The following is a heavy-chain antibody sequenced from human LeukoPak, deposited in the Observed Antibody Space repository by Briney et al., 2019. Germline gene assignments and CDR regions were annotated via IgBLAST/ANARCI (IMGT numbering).Heavy chain of an antibody. Sequence: GGSLRLSCAASGFTFSSYSMNWVRQAPGKGLEWVSSISSSSSYIYYADSVKGRFTISRDNAKNSLYLQMNSLRAEGTAVYYCARDRDKVVRAPVAFDIWGQGTMVTVSS. CDR3: ARDRDKVVRAPVAFDI. V-gene: IGHV3-21*01. D-gene: IGHD2-21*01. CDR1: GFTFSSYS. CDR2: ISSSSSYI. J-gene: IGHJ3*02.